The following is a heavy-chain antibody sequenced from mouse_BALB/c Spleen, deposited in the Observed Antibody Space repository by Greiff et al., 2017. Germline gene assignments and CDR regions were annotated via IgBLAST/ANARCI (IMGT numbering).Heavy chain of an antibody. Sequence: EVQGVESGGGLVKPGGSLKLSCAASGFAFSSYDMSWVRQTPEKRLEWVAYISSGGGSTYYPDTVKGRFTISRDNAKNTLYLQMSSLKSEDTAMYYCARLENWDYFDYWGQGTTLTVSS. CDR2: ISSGGGST. CDR1: GFAFSSYD. CDR3: ARLENWDYFDY. V-gene: IGHV5-12-1*01. J-gene: IGHJ2*01. D-gene: IGHD4-1*01.